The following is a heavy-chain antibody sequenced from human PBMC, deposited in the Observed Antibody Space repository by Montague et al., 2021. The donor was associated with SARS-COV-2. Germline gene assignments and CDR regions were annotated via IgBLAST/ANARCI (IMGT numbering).Heavy chain of an antibody. Sequence: SETLSLTCTVSGVSVKNYYWSWIRQPPGKGLEWIGYVHYSGKTKSNPSLQNPISISLDASKDQFYLSLTSVTSADAAVYYCARHHISTMYGYSWFDPWGRGPLVTVSS. CDR2: VHYSGKT. CDR1: GVSVKNYY. CDR3: ARHHISTMYGYSWFDP. D-gene: IGHD1-14*01. J-gene: IGHJ5*02. V-gene: IGHV4-59*02.